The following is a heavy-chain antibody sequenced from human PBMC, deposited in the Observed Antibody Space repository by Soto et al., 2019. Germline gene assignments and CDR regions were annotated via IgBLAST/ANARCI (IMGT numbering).Heavy chain of an antibody. CDR3: ARGAIGGYYYGMDV. CDR2: IYYTGST. V-gene: IGHV4-59*01. D-gene: IGHD3-3*01. CDR1: GGSMSSNY. J-gene: IGHJ6*02. Sequence: SETLSLTCTVSGGSMSSNYWTWIRQSPGKGLEWIGYIYYTGSTKYNPPRQSRVTISLDTSTSTVYMELSSLRSEDTAVYYCARGAIGGYYYGMDVWGQGTTVTVSS.